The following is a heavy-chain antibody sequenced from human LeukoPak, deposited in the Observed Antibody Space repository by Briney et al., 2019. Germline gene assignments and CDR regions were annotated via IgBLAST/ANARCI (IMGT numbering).Heavy chain of an antibody. CDR3: ARPRVGATGWFDP. J-gene: IGHJ5*02. V-gene: IGHV3-21*01. Sequence: GGSLRLSCAASGFTFSSYGMTWVRQAPGKGLEWVSAISGTDDNSYYADSVKGRFTISRDNAKNSLYLQMNSLRAEDTAVYYCARPRVGATGWFDPWGQGTLVTVSS. CDR2: ISGTDDNS. D-gene: IGHD1-26*01. CDR1: GFTFSSYG.